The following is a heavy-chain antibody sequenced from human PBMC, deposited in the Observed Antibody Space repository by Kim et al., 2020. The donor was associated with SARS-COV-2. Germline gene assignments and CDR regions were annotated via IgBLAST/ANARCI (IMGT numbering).Heavy chain of an antibody. V-gene: IGHV4-59*01. CDR1: GGSISSYY. D-gene: IGHD3-22*01. Sequence: SETLSLTCTVSGGSISSYYWSWIRQPPGQGLEWIGYIYYSGSTNFNPSLKIRVTISLDTSKNQFSLKLSSVTAADTAVYYCARGGYYASSGYYQHDAIDIWGQGTMVTVSS. CDR3: ARGGYYASSGYYQHDAIDI. J-gene: IGHJ3*02. CDR2: IYYSGST.